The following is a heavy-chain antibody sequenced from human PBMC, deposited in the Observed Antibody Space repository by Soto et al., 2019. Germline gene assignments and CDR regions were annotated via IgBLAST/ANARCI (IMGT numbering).Heavy chain of an antibody. CDR2: IKSKTDGGTT. D-gene: IGHD1-26*01. V-gene: IGHV3-15*07. CDR1: RFSFANSW. J-gene: IGHJ4*02. Sequence: GGSLNLSCASNRFSFANSWMKWFRQASGKGLEWVGRIKSKTDGGTTDYAAPVKGRFTISRDDSKNTLYLQMNSLKTEDTAVYYCTTGRSKVGATNFDYWGQGP. CDR3: TTGRSKVGATNFDY.